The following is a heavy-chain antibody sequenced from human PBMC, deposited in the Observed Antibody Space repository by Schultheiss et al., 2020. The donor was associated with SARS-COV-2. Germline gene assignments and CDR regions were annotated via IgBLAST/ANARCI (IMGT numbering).Heavy chain of an antibody. CDR1: GFTFDDYA. Sequence: SLKISCAASGFTFDDYAMHWVRQASGKGLEWVSGISWNSGSIGYADSVKGRFTISRDNAKNSLYLQMNSLRAEDTAVYYCARIAVAEEAYYYYGMDVWGQGTTVTVSS. CDR3: ARIAVAEEAYYYYGMDV. V-gene: IGHV3-9*01. D-gene: IGHD6-19*01. J-gene: IGHJ6*02. CDR2: ISWNSGSI.